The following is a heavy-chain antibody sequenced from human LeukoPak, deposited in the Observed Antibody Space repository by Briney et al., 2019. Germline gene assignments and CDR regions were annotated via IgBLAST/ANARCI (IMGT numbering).Heavy chain of an antibody. CDR3: TTGGYGGY. J-gene: IGHJ4*02. Sequence: PGGSLRLSCAASGFTFSNAWMSWVRQAPGKGLEWVDRIKSKTDGGTTDYAAPVKGRFTISRDDSKNTLYLQMNSLKTEDTAVYYCTTGGYGGYWGQGTLVTVSS. CDR1: GFTFSNAW. V-gene: IGHV3-15*01. CDR2: IKSKTDGGTT. D-gene: IGHD4-23*01.